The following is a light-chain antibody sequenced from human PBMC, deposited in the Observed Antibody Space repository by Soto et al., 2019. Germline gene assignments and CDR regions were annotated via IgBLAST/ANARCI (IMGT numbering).Light chain of an antibody. J-gene: IGLJ1*01. CDR1: SSDVGSYNL. CDR2: GGT. Sequence: QAVVTQPASVSGSPGQSITISCTGTSSDVGSYNLVSWYQQHPGEAPKLMIYGGTKRPSGVSNRFSGSKSGNTASLTISGLQAEDEADYHCCSYAGISTYYVFGTGTKLTVL. V-gene: IGLV2-23*01. CDR3: CSYAGISTYYV.